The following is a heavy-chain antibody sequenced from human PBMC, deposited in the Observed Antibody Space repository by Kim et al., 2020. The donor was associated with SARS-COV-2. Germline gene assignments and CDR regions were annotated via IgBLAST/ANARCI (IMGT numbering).Heavy chain of an antibody. D-gene: IGHD6-13*01. CDR1: GFSFTTYA. Sequence: GGSLRLSCAASGFSFTTYAMSWVRQAPGKGLEWVSVITRSGGGTYYADSVKGRFTISRDNSKNTLYLQMNSLRAEDTAVYYCAKRVDSQHYFDYWGQGTL. V-gene: IGHV3-23*01. J-gene: IGHJ4*02. CDR2: ITRSGGGT. CDR3: AKRVDSQHYFDY.